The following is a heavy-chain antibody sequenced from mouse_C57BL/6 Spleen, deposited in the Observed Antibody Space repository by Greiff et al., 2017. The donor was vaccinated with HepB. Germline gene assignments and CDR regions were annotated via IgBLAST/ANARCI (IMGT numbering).Heavy chain of an antibody. CDR3: ARGAGNHWFAY. V-gene: IGHV3-6*01. D-gene: IGHD2-1*01. CDR1: GYSITSGYY. J-gene: IGHJ3*01. CDR2: ISYDGSN. Sequence: DVQLQESGPGLVKPSQSLSLTCSVTGYSITSGYYWNWIRQFPGNKLEWMGYISYDGSNNYNPSLKNRISITRDTSKNQFFLKLNSVTTEDTATYYCARGAGNHWFAYWGQGTLVTVSA.